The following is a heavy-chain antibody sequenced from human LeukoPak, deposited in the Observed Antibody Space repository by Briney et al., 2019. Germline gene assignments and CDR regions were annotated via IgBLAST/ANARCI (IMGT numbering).Heavy chain of an antibody. CDR1: GYSFTGYA. V-gene: IGHV7-4-1*02. Sequence: ASVKVSCKASGYSFTGYAMNWVRQAPGQGLEWMGWMNTNTGNPTYAQGFTGRFVFSLDTSVSTAYLQISSLKTEDTAVYYCAVLSYDSSGYYYPFDYWGQGTLVTVSS. J-gene: IGHJ4*02. CDR3: AVLSYDSSGYYYPFDY. D-gene: IGHD3-22*01. CDR2: MNTNTGNP.